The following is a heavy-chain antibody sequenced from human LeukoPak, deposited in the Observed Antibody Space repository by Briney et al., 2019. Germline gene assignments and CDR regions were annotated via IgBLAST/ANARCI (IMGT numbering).Heavy chain of an antibody. Sequence: SETLSLTCTVSGGSISSGDYYWSWIRQPPGKGLEWIGYIYYSGSTYYNPSLKSRVTISVDTSKNQFSLKLSSVTAADTAVYYCARDSSLGVEIDYWGQGTLVTVSS. J-gene: IGHJ4*02. V-gene: IGHV4-30-4*08. CDR1: GGSISSGDYY. CDR3: ARDSSLGVEIDY. D-gene: IGHD2-8*01. CDR2: IYYSGST.